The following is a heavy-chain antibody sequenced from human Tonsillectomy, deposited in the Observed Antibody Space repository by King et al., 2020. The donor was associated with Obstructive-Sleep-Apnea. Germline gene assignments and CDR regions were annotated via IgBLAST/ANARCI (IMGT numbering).Heavy chain of an antibody. D-gene: IGHD6-13*01. V-gene: IGHV1-2*04. CDR2: INPNSGGT. CDR3: ARGGLAAAGVDY. Sequence: QLVQSGAEVKKPGASVKVSCKASGYTLTGYYMHWVRQAPGQGHEWMGWINPNSGGTNYAQKFQGWDTMIRDTTISTAYMELSRLRSDDTAVYYCARGGLAAAGVDYWGQGTLVTVSS. CDR1: GYTLTGYY. J-gene: IGHJ4*02.